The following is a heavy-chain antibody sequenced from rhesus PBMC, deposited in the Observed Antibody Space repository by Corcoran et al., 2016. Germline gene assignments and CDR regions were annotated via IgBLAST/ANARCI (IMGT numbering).Heavy chain of an antibody. CDR2: NNPSNGNT. CDR1: GYTFNSFS. D-gene: IGHD6-31*01. J-gene: IGHJ4*01. CDR3: ARGIAATGG. V-gene: IGHV1-200*01. Sequence: QVQLVQSGAEVKKPGASVKPSCKASGYTFNSFSINWVRQAPGQGLEGMGWNNPSNGNTGYAQKFQDRVTMTRDTSTSTAYMELSSLRSEDTAVYYCARGIAATGGWGQGVLVTVSS.